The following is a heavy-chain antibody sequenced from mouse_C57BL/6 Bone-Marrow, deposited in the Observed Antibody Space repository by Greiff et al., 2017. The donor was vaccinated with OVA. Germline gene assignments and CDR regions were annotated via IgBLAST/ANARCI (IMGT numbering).Heavy chain of an antibody. CDR2: ISYDGSN. V-gene: IGHV3-6*01. D-gene: IGHD2-5*01. J-gene: IGHJ3*01. Sequence: DVQLQESGPGLVKPSQSLSLTCSVTGYSITSGYYWNWIRQFPGTKLEWMGYISYDGSNNYNPSLKNRITFTRDTSKNQILLKLNSVTTEDAATYYCAREDSNSAYWGQGTLVTVSA. CDR3: AREDSNSAY. CDR1: GYSITSGYY.